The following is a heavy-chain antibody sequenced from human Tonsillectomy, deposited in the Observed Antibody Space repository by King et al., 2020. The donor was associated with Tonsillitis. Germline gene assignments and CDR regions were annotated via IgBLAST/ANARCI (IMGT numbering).Heavy chain of an antibody. CDR3: ARDAVQEWLPD. J-gene: IGHJ4*02. CDR1: GVSISTYY. D-gene: IGHD3-3*01. CDR2: IYYSGST. V-gene: IGHV4-59*01. Sequence: VQLQESGPRLVKPSETLSLTCTVTGVSISTYYWSWIRQPPGKGLEWIGYIYYSGSTRYNPSLKSRVTFSVDTSKNQFSLNLRSVTAADTAVYYCARDAVQEWLPDWGQGTLVTVSS.